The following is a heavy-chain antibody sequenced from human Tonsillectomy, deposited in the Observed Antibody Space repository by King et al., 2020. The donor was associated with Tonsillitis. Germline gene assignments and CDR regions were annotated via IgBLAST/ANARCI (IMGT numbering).Heavy chain of an antibody. CDR3: AKGTSSGLYLENYFDY. CDR2: ISGSGGST. V-gene: IGHV3-23*04. Sequence: EMQLVQSGGGLVQPGGSLRLSCAASGFTFSSYAMSWVRQAPGKGLEWVSAISGSGGSTYYADSVKGRFTISRDNSKNTLYLQMKSLRAEDTAVYYCAKGTSSGLYLENYFDYWGQGTLVTVSS. D-gene: IGHD6-19*01. J-gene: IGHJ4*02. CDR1: GFTFSSYA.